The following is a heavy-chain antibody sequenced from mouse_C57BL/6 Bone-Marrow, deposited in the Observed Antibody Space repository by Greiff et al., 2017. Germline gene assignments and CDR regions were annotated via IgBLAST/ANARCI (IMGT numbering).Heavy chain of an antibody. CDR2: IDPNSGGT. D-gene: IGHD4-1*01. J-gene: IGHJ4*01. V-gene: IGHV1-72*01. CDR3: ARDTGTYYAMDY. Sequence: VQLQQPGAELVKPGASVKMSCKASGYTFTSYWMHWVKQRPGRGLAWIGRIDPNSGGTKYNEKFKRKATLTVDKPSSTAYMQLGSLTSEDSAVYYCARDTGTYYAMDYWGQVTSVTGSS. CDR1: GYTFTSYW.